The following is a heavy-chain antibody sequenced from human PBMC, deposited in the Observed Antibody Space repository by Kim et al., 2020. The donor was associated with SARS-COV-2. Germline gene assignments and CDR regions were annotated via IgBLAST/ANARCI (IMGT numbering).Heavy chain of an antibody. Sequence: ASVKVSCKASGYTFTSYGISWVRQAPGQGLEWMGWISAYNGNTNYAQKLQGRVTMTTDTSTSTAYMELRSLRSDDTAVYYCARVRPFILNEGFDYWGQGTLVTVSS. J-gene: IGHJ4*02. D-gene: IGHD2-8*01. CDR1: GYTFTSYG. CDR3: ARVRPFILNEGFDY. V-gene: IGHV1-18*01. CDR2: ISAYNGNT.